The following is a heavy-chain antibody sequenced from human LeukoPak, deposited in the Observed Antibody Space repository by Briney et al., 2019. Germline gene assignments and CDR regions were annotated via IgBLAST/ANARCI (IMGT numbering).Heavy chain of an antibody. CDR3: AKKVAITGKTQFDY. CDR1: GFTFSNYA. CDR2: ISGGGDGT. J-gene: IGHJ4*02. Sequence: GGSLRLSCAASGFTFSNYAMSWVRQAPGKGLEWVSGISGGGDGTNYADSVKGRFTISRDNSKNMLYLQMNSLRAEDTAVYHCAKKVAITGKTQFDYWGQGTLVTVSS. V-gene: IGHV3-23*01. D-gene: IGHD1-14*01.